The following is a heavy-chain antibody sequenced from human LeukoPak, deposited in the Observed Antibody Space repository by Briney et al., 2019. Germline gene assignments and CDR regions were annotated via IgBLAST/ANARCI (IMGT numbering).Heavy chain of an antibody. V-gene: IGHV3-30*02. D-gene: IGHD3-3*01. CDR1: GFTFSSYG. J-gene: IGHJ4*02. Sequence: GGSLRLSCAASGFTFSSYGMHWVRQAPGKGLEWVAFIRYDGSNKYYADSVKGRFTISRDNSKNTLYLQMNSLRAEDTAVYYCAKDKGITIFGVALYWGQGTLVTVSS. CDR2: IRYDGSNK. CDR3: AKDKGITIFGVALY.